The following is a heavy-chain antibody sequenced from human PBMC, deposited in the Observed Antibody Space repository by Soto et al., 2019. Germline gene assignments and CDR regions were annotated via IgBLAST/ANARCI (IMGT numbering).Heavy chain of an antibody. CDR2: ISGSGGST. CDR1: GFSFSSYA. D-gene: IGHD3-3*01. CDR3: AKTRFLEWLHYFDY. V-gene: IGHV3-23*01. J-gene: IGHJ4*02. Sequence: PVGSLRLSCVGSGFSFSSYAMNWVRQAPGQGLEWVSAISGSGGSTYYADSVKGRFTISRDNSKNTLYLQMNSLRAEDTAVYYCAKTRFLEWLHYFDYWGQGTLVTAPQ.